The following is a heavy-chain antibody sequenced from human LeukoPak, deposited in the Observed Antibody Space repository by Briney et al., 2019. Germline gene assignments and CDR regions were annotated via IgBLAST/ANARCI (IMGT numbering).Heavy chain of an antibody. D-gene: IGHD3-22*01. V-gene: IGHV3-7*01. J-gene: IGHJ3*02. Sequence: AGGSLRLSCTASRFTFSSYWMNWVRQAPGKGLEWVANIKQDGSQKYYVDSVKGRFTISRDNAKNSLYLQMNSLRAEDTAVYYCARDFRYSSDYAAYDAFDIWGQGTMVTVSS. CDR3: ARDFRYSSDYAAYDAFDI. CDR2: IKQDGSQK. CDR1: RFTFSSYW.